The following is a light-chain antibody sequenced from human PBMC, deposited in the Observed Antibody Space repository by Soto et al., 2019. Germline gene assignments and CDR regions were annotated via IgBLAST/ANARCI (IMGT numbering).Light chain of an antibody. J-gene: IGLJ1*01. CDR3: AAWDDSMNGRYV. Sequence: QSVLTQPPSASGTPGQRFTISCSGSSSNIGSNTVNWYQQLPGTAPKLIIYSNNRRPSGVPDRFSGSKSGTSASLAISGLQSEDEADYYCAAWDDSMNGRYVFGTGTKVTVL. CDR1: SSNIGSNT. V-gene: IGLV1-44*01. CDR2: SNN.